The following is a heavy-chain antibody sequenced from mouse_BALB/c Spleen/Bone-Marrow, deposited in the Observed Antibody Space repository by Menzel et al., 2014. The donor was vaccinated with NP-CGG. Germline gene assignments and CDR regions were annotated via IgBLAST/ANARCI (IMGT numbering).Heavy chain of an antibody. D-gene: IGHD2-3*01. CDR1: GFFLTSYG. Sequence: VQLQESGPGLVQPSQSLSITCTVSGFFLTSYGVHWVRPSPGKGLEWLGVIWSDGSTDYNAAFISRLNISKDNSKSQIFFKMNSLQPNDTAIYFCARRDGYLFAYWGQGALVTVSA. CDR2: IWSDGST. J-gene: IGHJ3*01. CDR3: ARRDGYLFAY. V-gene: IGHV2-2*02.